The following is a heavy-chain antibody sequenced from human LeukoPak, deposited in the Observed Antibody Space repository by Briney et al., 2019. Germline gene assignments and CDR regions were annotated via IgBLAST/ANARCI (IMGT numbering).Heavy chain of an antibody. D-gene: IGHD3-22*01. CDR1: GRAISSYY. Sequence: SETLSLTCTVSGRAISSYYWSWIRQPPGKGLEWIGYIYYSESTNYNPSLKSRVTISVDTSKNQFTLKLSSVTAADTAVYYCARHRGGDYYVSSYTAKYGTDVWGQGTTVTVSS. J-gene: IGHJ6*01. CDR2: IYYSEST. V-gene: IGHV4-59*08. CDR3: ARHRGGDYYVSSYTAKYGTDV.